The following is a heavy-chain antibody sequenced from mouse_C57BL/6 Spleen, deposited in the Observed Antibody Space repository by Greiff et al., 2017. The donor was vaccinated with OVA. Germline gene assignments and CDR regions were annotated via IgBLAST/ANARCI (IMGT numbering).Heavy chain of an antibody. Sequence: VQLQQSGPALVTPGASVKIPCKASGYTFTDYNMDWVKQSHGKSLEWIGDINPNNGGTIYNQKFKGKATLTVDKSSSTAYMELRSLTSEDTAVYYCARNYGNYYFDYWGQGTTLTVSS. CDR2: INPNNGGT. V-gene: IGHV1-18*01. CDR1: GYTFTDYN. D-gene: IGHD2-1*01. CDR3: ARNYGNYYFDY. J-gene: IGHJ2*01.